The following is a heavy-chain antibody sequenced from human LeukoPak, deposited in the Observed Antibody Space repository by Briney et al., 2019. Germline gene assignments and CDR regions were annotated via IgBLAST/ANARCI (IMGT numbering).Heavy chain of an antibody. V-gene: IGHV4-59*01. CDR2: IDYSGST. J-gene: IGHJ3*02. CDR1: GGSISSYY. Sequence: PSETLSLTCTVSGGSISSYYWSWIRQPPGRGLEWIGYIDYSGSTNYNPSLKSRVTISVDTSKNQFSLKLSSVTAADTAVYYCARTSTTNAFDIWGQGTMVTVSS. D-gene: IGHD2/OR15-2a*01. CDR3: ARTSTTNAFDI.